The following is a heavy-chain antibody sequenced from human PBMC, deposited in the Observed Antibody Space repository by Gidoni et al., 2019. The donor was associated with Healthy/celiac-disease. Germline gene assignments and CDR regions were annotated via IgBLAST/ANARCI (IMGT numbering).Heavy chain of an antibody. D-gene: IGHD2-2*01. CDR1: GGTFSSYA. V-gene: IGHV1-69*01. Sequence: QVQLVQSGAEVKKPGSSVKVSCKASGGTFSSYAISWVRQAPGQGLEWMGGIIPIFGTANYAQKFQGRVTITADESTSTAYMELSSLRSEDTAVYYCARDGIIVVVPAAIGAEQDWYFDLWGRGTLVTVSS. CDR2: IIPIFGTA. CDR3: ARDGIIVVVPAAIGAEQDWYFDL. J-gene: IGHJ2*01.